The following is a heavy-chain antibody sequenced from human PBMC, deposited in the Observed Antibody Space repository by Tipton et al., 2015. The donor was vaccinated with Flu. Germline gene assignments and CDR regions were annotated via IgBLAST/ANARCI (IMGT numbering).Heavy chain of an antibody. CDR2: IYTTGSV. CDR3: ARGRQEGEANRYFDY. V-gene: IGHV4-61*02. Sequence: TLSLTCSISGGFITSGSYYWSWIRQSAGRGLEWIGRIYTTGSVNYNPSLRGRVTIAGDTSRNQFSLKLSSVTAADTAVYYCARGRQEGEANRYFDYWGQGTLVTVSS. J-gene: IGHJ4*02. CDR1: GGFITSGSYY. D-gene: IGHD3-16*01.